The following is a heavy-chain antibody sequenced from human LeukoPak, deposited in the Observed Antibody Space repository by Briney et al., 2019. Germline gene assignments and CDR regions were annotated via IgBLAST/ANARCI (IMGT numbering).Heavy chain of an antibody. Sequence: GGSLRLSCAASGFAFSNSWMSWVRQAPGKGLEWVANIKQDGSEIYYVDSVKGRFTISRDNAKNSLYLQMNSLRAEDTAVYYCTRDFDFSSAIWGQGTLVTVSS. CDR3: TRDFDFSSAI. J-gene: IGHJ4*02. V-gene: IGHV3-7*03. CDR2: IKQDGSEI. D-gene: IGHD3-3*01. CDR1: GFAFSNSW.